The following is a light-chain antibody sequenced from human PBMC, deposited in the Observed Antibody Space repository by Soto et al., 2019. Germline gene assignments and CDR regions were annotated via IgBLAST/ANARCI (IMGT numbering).Light chain of an antibody. CDR2: DAS. J-gene: IGKJ2*01. Sequence: DIQMTQSPFPLSASVGDRVTITCRASQNINYWLAWYQHKPGKAPKLLIYDASSLESGVPSRFSGSGFGTEFTLTISSLQPEDFATYYCQQYHGYSTFGQGTKLEIK. CDR1: QNINYW. CDR3: QQYHGYST. V-gene: IGKV1-5*01.